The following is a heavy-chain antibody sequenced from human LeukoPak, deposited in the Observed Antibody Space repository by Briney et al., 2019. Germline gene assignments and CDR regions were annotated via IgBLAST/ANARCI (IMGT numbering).Heavy chain of an antibody. J-gene: IGHJ4*02. V-gene: IGHV4-39*07. CDR2: IYYSGST. CDR3: ARIAYYYDSSGNGYFDY. CDR1: GGSISSSSYY. D-gene: IGHD3-22*01. Sequence: SETLSLTCTVSGGSISSSSYYWGWIRQPPGKGLEWIGSIYYSGSTYYNPSLKSRVTISVDTSKNQFSLKLSSVTAADTAVYYCARIAYYYDSSGNGYFDYWGQGTLVTVSS.